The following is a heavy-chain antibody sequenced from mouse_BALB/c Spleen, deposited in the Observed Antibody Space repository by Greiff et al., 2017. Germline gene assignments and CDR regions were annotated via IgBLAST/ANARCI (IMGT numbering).Heavy chain of an antibody. J-gene: IGHJ2*01. CDR2: IYPYNGGT. D-gene: IGHD1-1*01. V-gene: IGHV1S29*02. CDR1: GYTFTDYN. CDR3: ARAVYYGSSFPHFDN. Sequence: EVQLVESGPELVKPGASVKISCKASGYTFTDYNMHWVKQSHGKSLEWIGYIYPYNGGTGYNQKFKSKATLTVDNSSSTAYMELRSLTSEDSAVYYCARAVYYGSSFPHFDNWGQGTTLTVSS.